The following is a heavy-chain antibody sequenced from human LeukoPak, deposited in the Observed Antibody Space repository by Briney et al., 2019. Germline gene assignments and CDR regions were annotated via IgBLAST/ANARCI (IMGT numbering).Heavy chain of an antibody. Sequence: TSETLSLTCTVSGGSISSHYWSWIRQPPGKGLEWIGYIYYSGSTNYNPSLKSRVTISVDTSKNQFSLKLSSVTAADTAVYYCAREIAAALDYWGQGTLVTVSS. V-gene: IGHV4-59*11. CDR1: GGSISSHY. CDR2: IYYSGST. CDR3: AREIAAALDY. J-gene: IGHJ4*02. D-gene: IGHD6-13*01.